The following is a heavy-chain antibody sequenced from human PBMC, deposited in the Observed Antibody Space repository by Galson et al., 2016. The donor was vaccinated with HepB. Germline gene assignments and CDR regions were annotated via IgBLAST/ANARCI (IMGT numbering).Heavy chain of an antibody. Sequence: QSGAEVKKPGESLRISCKGSGYSFTNYWIGWVRQMPGRGLEWMGIIYPGDSDTRYRPSFPGQVTLSLDKSISTAYLQWSSLKASDTAIYFCARQTTASTPNYYHYPMDVWGQGTTVTVSS. CDR1: GYSFTNYW. CDR2: IYPGDSDT. D-gene: IGHD4-17*01. V-gene: IGHV5-51*01. CDR3: ARQTTASTPNYYHYPMDV. J-gene: IGHJ6*02.